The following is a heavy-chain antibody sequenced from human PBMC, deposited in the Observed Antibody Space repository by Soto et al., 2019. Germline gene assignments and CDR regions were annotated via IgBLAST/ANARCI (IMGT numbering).Heavy chain of an antibody. V-gene: IGHV2-5*01. Sequence: SGPTLVNPTQTLTLTCTFSGFSLSTSGVGVGWIRQPPGKALEWLALIYWNDDKRYSPSLKSRLTITKDTSKNQVVLTMTNMDPVDTATYYCAHSGDTAPPRAYYFDYWGQGTLVTVSS. D-gene: IGHD5-18*01. CDR3: AHSGDTAPPRAYYFDY. CDR2: IYWNDDK. J-gene: IGHJ4*02. CDR1: GFSLSTSGVG.